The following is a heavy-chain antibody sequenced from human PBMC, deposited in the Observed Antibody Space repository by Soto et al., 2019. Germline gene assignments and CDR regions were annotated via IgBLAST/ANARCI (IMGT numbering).Heavy chain of an antibody. CDR3: TRVFLGWLLSPSDAFDI. CDR2: IRSKANSYAT. J-gene: IGHJ3*02. Sequence: EVQLVESGGGLVQPGGSLKLSCAASGFTFSGSAMHWVRQASGKGLEWVGRIRSKANSYATAYAASVKGRFTISRDDSKNTEYLQMNSLKTEDTAVYYCTRVFLGWLLSPSDAFDIWGQGTLVTVSS. D-gene: IGHD3-3*01. CDR1: GFTFSGSA. V-gene: IGHV3-73*01.